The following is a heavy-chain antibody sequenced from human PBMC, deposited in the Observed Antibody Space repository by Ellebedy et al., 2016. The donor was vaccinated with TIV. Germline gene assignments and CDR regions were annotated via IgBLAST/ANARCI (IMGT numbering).Heavy chain of an antibody. Sequence: MPSETLSLTCTVSGGSISTYYWSWIRQPPGQGLEWIGYIYYSGYTEYNPSLKSRVTISLDTSKDQFSLRLSSVTAADTAVYYCARGPLRHFDWGYYYHGMDVWGQGTTVTVSS. V-gene: IGHV4-59*08. CDR3: ARGPLRHFDWGYYYHGMDV. J-gene: IGHJ6*02. D-gene: IGHD3-9*01. CDR1: GGSISTYY. CDR2: IYYSGYT.